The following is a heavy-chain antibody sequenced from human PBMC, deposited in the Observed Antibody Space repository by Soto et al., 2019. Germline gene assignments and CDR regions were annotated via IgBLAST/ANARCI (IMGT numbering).Heavy chain of an antibody. CDR1: GGTFSSYA. Sequence: QVQLVQSGAEVKKPGSSVKVSCKASGGTFSSYAISWVRQAPGQGLEWMGGIIPIFGTANYAQKFQGRVTITADESTSTAYMELSSLRSEDTAVYYCARPRTGYSSSWYKNEFDYWGQGTLVTVSS. D-gene: IGHD6-13*01. J-gene: IGHJ4*02. CDR2: IIPIFGTA. CDR3: ARPRTGYSSSWYKNEFDY. V-gene: IGHV1-69*01.